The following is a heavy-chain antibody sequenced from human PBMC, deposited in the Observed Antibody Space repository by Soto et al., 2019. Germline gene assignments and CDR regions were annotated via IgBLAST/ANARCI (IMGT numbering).Heavy chain of an antibody. CDR2: INPSGGST. CDR3: ARDGGDCGYRLIYYYYIGMDV. D-gene: IGHD2-21*02. V-gene: IGHV1-46*01. Sequence: ASVKGSCKGSGYTFTGYYMHWGRQAPGQGLEWLGIINPSGGSTSCAQKFQGRVTITRDTSASTAYMELSSLRSEDTAVYYCARDGGDCGYRLIYYYYIGMDVWGHGTTVTVSS. J-gene: IGHJ6*02. CDR1: GYTFTGYY.